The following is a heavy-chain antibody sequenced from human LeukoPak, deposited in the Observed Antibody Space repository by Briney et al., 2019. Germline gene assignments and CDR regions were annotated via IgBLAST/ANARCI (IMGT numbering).Heavy chain of an antibody. CDR1: GGSFSGYY. J-gene: IGHJ4*02. CDR3: ARVRVAAPTRFDY. V-gene: IGHV4-34*01. CDR2: INHSGST. Sequence: PSETLSLTCAVYGGSFSGYYWSWIRQPPGKGLEWIGEINHSGSTNYNPSLKSRVTISVDTSKNQFSLKLSSVTAADTAVYYCARVRVAAPTRFDYWGQGTLVTVSS. D-gene: IGHD6-6*01.